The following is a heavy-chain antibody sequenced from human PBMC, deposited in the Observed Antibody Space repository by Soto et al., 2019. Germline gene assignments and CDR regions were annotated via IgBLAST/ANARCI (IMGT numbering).Heavy chain of an antibody. V-gene: IGHV4-30-2*01. CDR1: GGSISSGGYS. D-gene: IGHD1-1*01. Sequence: TLSLPFAVSGGSISSGGYSWNFIRQPPGKGLEWIGYIYHSGSTLYNPSLKSRVTISVDKSKNQFSLKLSSVTAADTAVYYCARDQLEGNWFDPWGQGTLVTVSS. CDR3: ARDQLEGNWFDP. J-gene: IGHJ5*02. CDR2: IYHSGST.